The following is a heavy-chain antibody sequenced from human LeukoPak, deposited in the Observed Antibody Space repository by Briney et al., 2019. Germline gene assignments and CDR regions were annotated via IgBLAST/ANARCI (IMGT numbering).Heavy chain of an antibody. J-gene: IGHJ2*01. D-gene: IGHD5-24*01. V-gene: IGHV3-33*01. Sequence: GGSLRLSCAASGFTFRNYGMHWVRQAPGKGLEWVGVIRYDGSNKYYGDSVKGRFTISRDNSQNTLSLQMDSLRAEDTAIYYCARDRNWATRNWYFDLWGRGTLVTVSS. CDR1: GFTFRNYG. CDR2: IRYDGSNK. CDR3: ARDRNWATRNWYFDL.